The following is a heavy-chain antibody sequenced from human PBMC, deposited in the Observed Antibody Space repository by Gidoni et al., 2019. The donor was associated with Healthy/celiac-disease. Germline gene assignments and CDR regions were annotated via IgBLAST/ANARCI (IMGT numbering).Heavy chain of an antibody. D-gene: IGHD5-18*01. CDR1: GFTFDAYA. V-gene: IGHV3-9*01. CDR2: ISWNSGSI. J-gene: IGHJ5*02. Sequence: EVQLVESGGGLVQPGSSLGLSCAASGFTFDAYAMHWVRQAPGKGLEWVSGISWNSGSIGDADSVKGRFTISRDNAKNSLYLQMNSLRAEDTALYYCAKDMGVLVDTAIPGWFDPWGQGTLVTVSS. CDR3: AKDMGVLVDTAIPGWFDP.